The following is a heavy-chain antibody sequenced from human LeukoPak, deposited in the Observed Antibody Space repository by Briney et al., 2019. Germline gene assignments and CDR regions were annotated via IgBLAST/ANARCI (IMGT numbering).Heavy chain of an antibody. V-gene: IGHV3-23*01. CDR3: ARDPPHVLWLFDY. D-gene: IGHD2-21*01. CDR1: EFTFSSYA. CDR2: ITNTGGTT. J-gene: IGHJ4*02. Sequence: GGSLRLSCAASEFTFSSYAMSWVRQAPGKGLEWVSAITNTGGTTYFADSVKGRFTISRDNSKTTLYLQMNSLRAEDTAVYYCARDPPHVLWLFDYWGQGTLVTVSS.